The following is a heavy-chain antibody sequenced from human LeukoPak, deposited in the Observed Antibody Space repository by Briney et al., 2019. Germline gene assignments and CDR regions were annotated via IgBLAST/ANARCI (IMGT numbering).Heavy chain of an antibody. CDR2: IYYSGST. CDR1: GGSISGGYYY. Sequence: SETLSLTCTVSGGSISGGYYYWSWIRQPPGKGLEWNGYIYYSGSTYYNPSLKSRVTISVDTSKNQFSLKLSSVTAADTAVYYCAREGGYYDSSGYYLLDFDYWGQGTLVTVSS. V-gene: IGHV4-30-4*01. J-gene: IGHJ4*02. CDR3: AREGGYYDSSGYYLLDFDY. D-gene: IGHD3-22*01.